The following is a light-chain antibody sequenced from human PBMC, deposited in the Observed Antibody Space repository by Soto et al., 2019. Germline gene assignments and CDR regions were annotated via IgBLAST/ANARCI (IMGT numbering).Light chain of an antibody. J-gene: IGKJ4*01. CDR1: QDISNF. CDR2: AAS. Sequence: DIQLTQSPSFLSASVGDRVTITCRASQDISNFLAWYQQKPGKAPKLLIYAASTLQSGVPSRFSGSGSGREFTLTISSLQPEDFATYHCQQLNSYPIATFGGGTTVEIK. V-gene: IGKV1-9*01. CDR3: QQLNSYPIAT.